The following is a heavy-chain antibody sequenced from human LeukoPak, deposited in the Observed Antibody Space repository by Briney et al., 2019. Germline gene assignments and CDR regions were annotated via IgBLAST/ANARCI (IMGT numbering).Heavy chain of an antibody. CDR2: INPSGGST. J-gene: IGHJ4*02. D-gene: IGHD3-22*01. Sequence: GESLKISCRVSGYSFTSYWIAWVRQAPGQGLEWMGIINPSGGSTSYAQKFQGRVTMTRDTSTSTVYMELSSLRSEDTAVYYCARGSTLDSSGYFDYWGQGTLVTVSS. CDR1: GYSFTSYW. CDR3: ARGSTLDSSGYFDY. V-gene: IGHV1-46*01.